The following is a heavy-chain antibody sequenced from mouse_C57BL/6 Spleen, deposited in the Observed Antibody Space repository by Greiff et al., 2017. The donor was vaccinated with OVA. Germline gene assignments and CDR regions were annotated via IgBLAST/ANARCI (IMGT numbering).Heavy chain of an antibody. Sequence: EVKLLESGAELVRPGASVTLSCTASGFNIKDDYMHWVKQRPEQGLEWIGWIDTENGDTEYASKFQGKATITADTSSNTADLQLSSLTSEDTAVYYCARYYYGSSYGVDYWGQGTTLTVSS. V-gene: IGHV14-4*01. J-gene: IGHJ2*01. CDR3: ARYYYGSSYGVDY. CDR2: IDTENGDT. D-gene: IGHD1-1*01. CDR1: GFNIKDDY.